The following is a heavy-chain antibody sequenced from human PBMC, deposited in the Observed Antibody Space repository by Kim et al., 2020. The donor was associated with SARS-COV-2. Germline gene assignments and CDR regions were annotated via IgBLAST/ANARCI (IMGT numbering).Heavy chain of an antibody. CDR3: ARDDRGSYFDY. J-gene: IGHJ4*02. CDR2: A. V-gene: IGHV1-69*01. Sequence: ANYAQKFQGKVTITADESTSTAYMELGSLRSEDTAVYYCARDDRGSYFDYWGQGTLVTVSS. D-gene: IGHD1-26*01.